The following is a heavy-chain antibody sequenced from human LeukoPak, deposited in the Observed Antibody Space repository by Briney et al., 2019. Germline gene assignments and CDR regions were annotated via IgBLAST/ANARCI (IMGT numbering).Heavy chain of an antibody. CDR2: INPNSGGT. Sequence: ASVKVSCKASGYTFTCYYMHWVRQAPGQGLEWMGWINPNSGGTNYAQKFQGRVTMTRDTSISTAYMELSRLRSDDTAVYYCARDDCSGGSCYSPGGYWGQGTLVTVSS. J-gene: IGHJ4*02. D-gene: IGHD2-15*01. CDR1: GYTFTCYY. CDR3: ARDDCSGGSCYSPGGY. V-gene: IGHV1-2*02.